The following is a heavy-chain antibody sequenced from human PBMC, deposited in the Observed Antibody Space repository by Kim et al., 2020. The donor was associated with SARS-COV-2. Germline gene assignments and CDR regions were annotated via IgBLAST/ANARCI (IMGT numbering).Heavy chain of an antibody. CDR1: GGTFSSYA. Sequence: SVKVSCKASGGTFSSYAISWVRQAPGQGLEWMGGIIPIFGTANYAQKFQGRVTITADESTGTAYMELSSLRSEDTAVYYCARGLPPITIFGVVPEFYYYYAMDVWGQGTTVTVSS. V-gene: IGHV1-69*13. D-gene: IGHD3-3*01. CDR2: IIPIFGTA. J-gene: IGHJ6*02. CDR3: ARGLPPITIFGVVPEFYYYYAMDV.